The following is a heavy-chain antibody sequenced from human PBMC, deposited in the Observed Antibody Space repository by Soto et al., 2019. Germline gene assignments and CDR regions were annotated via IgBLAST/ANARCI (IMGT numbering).Heavy chain of an antibody. CDR3: VRGPYNYNSRYFDY. D-gene: IGHD1-1*01. J-gene: IGHJ4*02. V-gene: IGHV4-34*01. CDR1: DGSFSGYF. Sequence: PSETLSLTCTVSDGSFSGYFWTWIRQPPGKGLEWLAEINHSGITNYNPSVESRVSMSVDTSKNQFSLRLYSVTAADTAVYYCVRGPYNYNSRYFDYWGQGTLVTVSS. CDR2: INHSGIT.